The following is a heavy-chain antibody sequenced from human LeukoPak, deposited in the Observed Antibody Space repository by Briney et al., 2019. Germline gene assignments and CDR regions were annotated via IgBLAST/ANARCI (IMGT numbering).Heavy chain of an antibody. J-gene: IGHJ4*02. Sequence: SETLSLTCTVSGGSISSYYWSWIRQPPGKGLEWIGYIYYSGSTNYNPSLKSRVTISVDTSKNQFSLKLSSVTAADTAVYYCARQEGSSSSFDYRGQGTLVTVSS. CDR1: GGSISSYY. CDR2: IYYSGST. D-gene: IGHD6-6*01. CDR3: ARQEGSSSSFDY. V-gene: IGHV4-59*08.